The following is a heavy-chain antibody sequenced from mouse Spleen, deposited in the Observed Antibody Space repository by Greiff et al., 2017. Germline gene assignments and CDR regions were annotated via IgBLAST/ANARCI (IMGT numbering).Heavy chain of an antibody. CDR2: IDPSDSYT. J-gene: IGHJ4*01. D-gene: IGHD2-5*01. Sequence: QVQLQQPGAELVRPGTSVKLSCKASGYTFTSYWMHWVKQRPGQGLEWIGVIDPSDSYTNYNQKFKGKATLTVDTSSSTAYMQLSSLTSEDSAVYYCARRSNLYAMDYWGQGTSVTVSS. CDR3: ARRSNLYAMDY. V-gene: IGHV1-59*01. CDR1: GYTFTSYW.